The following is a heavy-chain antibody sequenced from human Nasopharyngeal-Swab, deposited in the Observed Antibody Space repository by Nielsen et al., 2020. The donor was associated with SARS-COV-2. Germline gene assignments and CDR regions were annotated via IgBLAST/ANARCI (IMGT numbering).Heavy chain of an antibody. CDR3: ARDRAGTTSNYMGYFYGMDV. D-gene: IGHD2-2*02. V-gene: IGHV4-59*01. CDR2: LYESGDA. J-gene: IGHJ6*02. Sequence: SETLSLTCIVSGCSITSNSWSWIRQTPGKGLEWIGNLYESGDAYYTPSLESRVTISVDKSKNQFSMKLSAVTAADTAVYFCARDRAGTTSNYMGYFYGMDVWGQGTTVTVSS. CDR1: GCSITSNS.